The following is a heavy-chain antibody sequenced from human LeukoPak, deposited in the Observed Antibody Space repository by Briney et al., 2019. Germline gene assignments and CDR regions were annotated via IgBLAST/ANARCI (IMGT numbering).Heavy chain of an antibody. CDR2: ISGSGGST. J-gene: IGHJ4*02. D-gene: IGHD3-22*01. Sequence: GGSLRLSCAASGFTFSSYAMSWLRQAPGKGLEWVSAISGSGGSTYYADSVKGRFTISRDNSKNTLYLQMNSLRAEDTAVYYCAKDTQIVVATPGDYWGQGTLVTVSS. V-gene: IGHV3-23*01. CDR1: GFTFSSYA. CDR3: AKDTQIVVATPGDY.